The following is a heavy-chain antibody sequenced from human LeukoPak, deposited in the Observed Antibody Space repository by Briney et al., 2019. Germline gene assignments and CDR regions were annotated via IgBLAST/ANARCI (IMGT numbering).Heavy chain of an antibody. CDR2: INHSGST. CDR1: GGSISGYY. Sequence: PSETLSLTCTVSGGSISGYYWSWIRQPPGKGLEWIGEINHSGSTNYNPSLKSRVTISVDTSKNQFSLKLSSVTAADTAVYYCARGRWYGDYWGQGALVTVSS. CDR3: ARGRWYGDY. D-gene: IGHD6-13*01. J-gene: IGHJ4*02. V-gene: IGHV4-34*01.